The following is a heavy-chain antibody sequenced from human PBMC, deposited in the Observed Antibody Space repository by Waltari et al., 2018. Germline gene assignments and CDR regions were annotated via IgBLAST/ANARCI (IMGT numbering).Heavy chain of an antibody. CDR1: GYTFSDYG. Sequence: QVQLVQSGAEVKKPGASVKVSCKDSGYTFSDYGIRRVRPAPGQGLEWMGWISGNNGHTNHAQKFQGRLIMTEDTSATTVYMELTYLTSDDTAVYYCARERHRLMEEGYLMALDPWGQGTLVTVSS. CDR3: ARERHRLMEEGYLMALDP. V-gene: IGHV1-18*01. J-gene: IGHJ5*02. D-gene: IGHD3-3*01. CDR2: ISGNNGHT.